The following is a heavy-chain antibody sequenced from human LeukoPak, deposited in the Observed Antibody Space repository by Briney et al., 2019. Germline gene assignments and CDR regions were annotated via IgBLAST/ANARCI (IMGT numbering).Heavy chain of an antibody. V-gene: IGHV3-66*01. D-gene: IGHD2-15*01. CDR1: GFTFSSYG. CDR3: ARDIDPGWFDP. CDR2: IYSGGST. Sequence: GGSLRLSCAASGFTFSSYGMSWVRQAPGKGLEWVSLIYSGGSTYYADSVKGRLTISRDNSKNTLYLQMNSLRAEDTAVYYCARDIDPGWFDPWGQGTLVTVSS. J-gene: IGHJ5*02.